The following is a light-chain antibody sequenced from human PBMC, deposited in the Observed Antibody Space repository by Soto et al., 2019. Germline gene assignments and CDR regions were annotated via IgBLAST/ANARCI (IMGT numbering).Light chain of an antibody. J-gene: IGKJ4*01. CDR1: QGISCH. Sequence: AIRMTQSPSSFSASTGDRVTITCRASQGISCHLSWYQVTPGKAPRLLIYTASYLERGVPSRFSGRGSATDFTLTISSLQSEDFAGYNCQQYVSYPLTVGGGTKVEIK. V-gene: IGKV1-8*01. CDR3: QQYVSYPLT. CDR2: TAS.